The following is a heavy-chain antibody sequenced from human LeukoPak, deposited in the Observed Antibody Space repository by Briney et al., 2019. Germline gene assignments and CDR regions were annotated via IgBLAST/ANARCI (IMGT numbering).Heavy chain of an antibody. D-gene: IGHD6-13*01. Sequence: TSETLSLTCAVSGGSISSSNWWSWVRQPPGKGLEWIGEIYHSGSTNYNPSLKSRVTISVDKSKNQFSLKLSSVTAADTAVYYCAREGNSSWGWFDPWGQGTLVTVSS. CDR1: GGSISSSNW. CDR2: IYHSGST. CDR3: AREGNSSWGWFDP. J-gene: IGHJ5*02. V-gene: IGHV4-4*02.